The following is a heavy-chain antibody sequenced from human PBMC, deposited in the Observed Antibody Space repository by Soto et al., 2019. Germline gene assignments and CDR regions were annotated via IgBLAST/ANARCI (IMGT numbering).Heavy chain of an antibody. D-gene: IGHD6-19*01. Sequence: PGGSLRLSCAASGFTVISNYMSWVRQAPGKGLEWVSVIYSGGSTYYADSVKGRFTISRDNSKNTLYLQMNSLRAEDTAVYYCATEFGGIAVAGPTSFDYWGQGTLVTVSS. CDR3: ATEFGGIAVAGPTSFDY. CDR1: GFTVISNY. J-gene: IGHJ4*02. V-gene: IGHV3-53*01. CDR2: IYSGGST.